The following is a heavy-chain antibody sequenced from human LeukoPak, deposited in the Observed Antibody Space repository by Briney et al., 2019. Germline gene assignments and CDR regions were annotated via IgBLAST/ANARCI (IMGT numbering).Heavy chain of an antibody. J-gene: IGHJ3*02. CDR2: IYYSGST. D-gene: IGHD1-26*01. V-gene: IGHV4-59*01. Sequence: SETLSHTCTVSGGSISSYYWSWIRQPPGKGLEWIGYIYYSGSTNYNPSLKSRVTISVDTSKNQFSLKLSSVTAADTAVYYCARDLSGSYPLDAFDIWGQGTMVTVSS. CDR1: GGSISSYY. CDR3: ARDLSGSYPLDAFDI.